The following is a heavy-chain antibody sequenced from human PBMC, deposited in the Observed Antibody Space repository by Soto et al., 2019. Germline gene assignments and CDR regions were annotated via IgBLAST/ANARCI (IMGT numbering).Heavy chain of an antibody. CDR1: GFTFSSYA. Sequence: GGSLRLSCAASGFTFSSYAMSWVRQAPGKGLEWVSAISGSGGSTYYADSVKGRFTISRDNSKNMLYLQMNSLRAEDTAVYYCAKDLLGIAVAGTCFDYWGQGTLVTVSS. CDR2: ISGSGGST. V-gene: IGHV3-23*01. CDR3: AKDLLGIAVAGTCFDY. D-gene: IGHD6-19*01. J-gene: IGHJ4*02.